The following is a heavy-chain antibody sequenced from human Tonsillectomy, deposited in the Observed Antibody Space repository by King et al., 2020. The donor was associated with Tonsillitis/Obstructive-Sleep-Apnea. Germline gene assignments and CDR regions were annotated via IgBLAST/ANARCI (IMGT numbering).Heavy chain of an antibody. CDR2: ISTSSSYI. J-gene: IGHJ3*02. Sequence: QLVQSGGGLVKPGGSLRLSCAASGFTFSSYNINWIRQAPGKGLEWVSSISTSSSYIYYADSVKGRFTISRDNAKDSLYLQMNSLRVDDTAVYYCARDRAATPNFYESSGYPPPPHSFDIWGQGTMVTVSS. V-gene: IGHV3-21*01. D-gene: IGHD3-22*01. CDR1: GFTFSSYN. CDR3: ARDRAATPNFYESSGYPPPPHSFDI.